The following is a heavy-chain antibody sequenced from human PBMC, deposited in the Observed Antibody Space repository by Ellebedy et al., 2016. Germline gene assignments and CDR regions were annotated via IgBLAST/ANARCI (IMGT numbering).Heavy chain of an antibody. D-gene: IGHD3-3*01. V-gene: IGHV3-9*01. CDR2: ISWNSGSI. CDR3: AKALERGLEWSQSAFDF. CDR1: GFNFDDYG. Sequence: GGSLRLSXAASGFNFDDYGMHWVRQAPGKGLEWVSSISWNSGSIGYGDSVKGRFTISRDNAKNSLYLQMNSLRDEDTALYYCAKALERGLEWSQSAFDFWGQGTLVTVSS. J-gene: IGHJ4*02.